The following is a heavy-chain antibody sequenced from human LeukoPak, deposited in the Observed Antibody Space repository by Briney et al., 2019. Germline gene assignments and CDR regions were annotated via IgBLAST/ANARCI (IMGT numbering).Heavy chain of an antibody. J-gene: IGHJ4*02. Sequence: ASVKVSCKASGYTFTSYGISWVRQAPGQGLEWMGWINPNSGGTNYAQKFQGRVTMTRDTSISTAYMELSRLRSDDTAVYYCARALELLRDYWGQGTLVTVSS. CDR1: GYTFTSYG. D-gene: IGHD1-26*01. CDR2: INPNSGGT. CDR3: ARALELLRDY. V-gene: IGHV1-2*02.